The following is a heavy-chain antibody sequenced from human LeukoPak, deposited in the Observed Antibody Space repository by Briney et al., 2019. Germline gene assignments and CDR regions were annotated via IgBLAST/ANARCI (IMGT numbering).Heavy chain of an antibody. Sequence: ASVKVSCKASGYTFTSYYMHWVRQAPGQGLEWMGIINPSGGSTSYAQKFQGRVTMTRDTSTSTVYMELSSLRSEDTAVYYCASLDYGDYGDYYYGMDVWGQGTTVTVSS. D-gene: IGHD4-17*01. CDR1: GYTFTSYY. CDR3: ASLDYGDYGDYYYGMDV. CDR2: INPSGGST. V-gene: IGHV1-46*01. J-gene: IGHJ6*02.